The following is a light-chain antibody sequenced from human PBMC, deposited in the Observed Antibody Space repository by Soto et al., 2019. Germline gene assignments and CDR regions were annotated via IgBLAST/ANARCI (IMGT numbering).Light chain of an antibody. J-gene: IGLJ1*01. Sequence: QSVLTQPRSVSGSPGHSVTISCFGTSSDIGSYNAVSWYQQHPGKAPKLVIYDVSERPSGVPARFSGSKSGNTASLTISGLQAEDEADYFCCSYAVRDTFYVFGTGTKLTVL. CDR2: DVS. CDR1: SSDIGSYNA. V-gene: IGLV2-11*01. CDR3: CSYAVRDTFYV.